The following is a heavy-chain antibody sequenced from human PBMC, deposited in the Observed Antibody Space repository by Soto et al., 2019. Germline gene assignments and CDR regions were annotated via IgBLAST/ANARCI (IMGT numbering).Heavy chain of an antibody. J-gene: IGHJ4*02. CDR1: GYTFTSYG. CDR2: ISAYNGNT. Sequence: ASVKVYCKASGYTFTSYGISWVRQAPGQGLERMGWISAYNGNTNYAQKLQGRVTMTTDTSTSTAYMELRSLRSDDTAVYYCSIDCYYYSSGYRSDFDYRAQRTLVTVSS. CDR3: SIDCYYYSSGYRSDFDY. D-gene: IGHD3-22*01. V-gene: IGHV1-18*01.